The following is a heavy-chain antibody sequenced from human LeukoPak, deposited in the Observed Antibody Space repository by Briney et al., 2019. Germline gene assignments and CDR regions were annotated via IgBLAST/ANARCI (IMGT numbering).Heavy chain of an antibody. V-gene: IGHV3-23*01. CDR3: AKSQTMGYYYDSSGYYYVGYGMDV. Sequence: GGSLRLSCAASGFTFSSYAMSWVRQAPGKGLEWVSATSGSGGSTYYADSVKGRFTISRDNSKNTLYLQMNSLRAEDTAVYYCAKSQTMGYYYDSSGYYYVGYGMDVWGQGTTVTVSS. CDR2: TSGSGGST. D-gene: IGHD3-22*01. CDR1: GFTFSSYA. J-gene: IGHJ6*02.